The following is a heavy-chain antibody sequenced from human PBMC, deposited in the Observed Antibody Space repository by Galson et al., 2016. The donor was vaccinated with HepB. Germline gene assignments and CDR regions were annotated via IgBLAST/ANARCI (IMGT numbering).Heavy chain of an antibody. Sequence: PALVKPTQTPTLTCTFSGFSLRNNGEGVGWIRQPPGKALEWVAVIYWDDNRRYSPSLKTRLTITKDTSKNEVVLTMTNMAPVDTATYYCAHRYRRLGATLFDSWGQGALVTVSS. CDR1: GFSLRNNGEG. D-gene: IGHD1-26*01. V-gene: IGHV2-5*02. CDR3: AHRYRRLGATLFDS. CDR2: IYWDDNR. J-gene: IGHJ4*02.